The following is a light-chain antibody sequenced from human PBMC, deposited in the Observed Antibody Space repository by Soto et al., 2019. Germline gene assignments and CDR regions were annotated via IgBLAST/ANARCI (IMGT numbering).Light chain of an antibody. V-gene: IGLV3-21*02. J-gene: IGLJ3*02. CDR3: QVWDSRRDQPV. Sequence: SYELTQAPSLSVAPGQTAKIVCGGDNIGGKTAHWYQQRPGQAPVMVVHDNTGRPSGIPDRFSGSTSGNTATLTISGVEAGDEADYYCQVWDSRRDQPVFGGGTQLT. CDR1: NIGGKT. CDR2: DNT.